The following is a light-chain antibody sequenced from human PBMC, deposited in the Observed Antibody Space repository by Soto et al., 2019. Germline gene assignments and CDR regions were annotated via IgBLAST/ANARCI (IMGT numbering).Light chain of an antibody. J-gene: IGLJ1*01. CDR2: QVT. CDR3: SSYTDSSNYV. CDR1: SSDVGNFNL. Sequence: QSALTQPASVSGSPGQSITISCTGTSSDVGNFNLVSWYQHHPGKAPKLMIYQVTNRPSGVSNRFSGSRSGNTASLTISGLQAEDEADYYCSSYTDSSNYVFGTGTKLTVL. V-gene: IGLV2-14*02.